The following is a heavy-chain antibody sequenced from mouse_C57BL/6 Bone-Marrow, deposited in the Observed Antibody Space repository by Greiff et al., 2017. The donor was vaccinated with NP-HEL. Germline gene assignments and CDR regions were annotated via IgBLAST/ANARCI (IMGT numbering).Heavy chain of an antibody. J-gene: IGHJ4*01. V-gene: IGHV1-18*01. CDR3: ARKSPSRFYAMDY. CDR1: GYTFTDYN. Sequence: VHVKQSGPELVKPGASVKIPCKASGYTFTDYNMDWVKQSHGKSLEWIGDINPNNGGTIYNQKFKGKATLTVDKSSSTAYMELRSLTSEDTAVYYCARKSPSRFYAMDYWGQGTSVTVSS. D-gene: IGHD1-1*01. CDR2: INPNNGGT.